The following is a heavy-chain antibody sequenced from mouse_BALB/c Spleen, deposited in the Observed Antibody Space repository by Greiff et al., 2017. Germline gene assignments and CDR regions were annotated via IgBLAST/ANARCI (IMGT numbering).Heavy chain of an antibody. Sequence: DVKLQESGPGLVKPSQSLSLTCTVTGYSITSDYAWNWIRQFPGNKLEWMGYISYSGSTSYNPSLKSRISITRDTSKNQFFLQLNSVTTEDTATYYCARRGLLPTYYAMDYWGQGTSVTVSS. D-gene: IGHD2-3*01. V-gene: IGHV3-2*02. CDR2: ISYSGST. J-gene: IGHJ4*01. CDR3: ARRGLLPTYYAMDY. CDR1: GYSITSDYA.